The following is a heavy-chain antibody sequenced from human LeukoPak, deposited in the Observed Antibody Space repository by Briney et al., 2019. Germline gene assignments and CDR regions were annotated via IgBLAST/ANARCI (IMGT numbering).Heavy chain of an antibody. CDR2: ISYDGSNK. D-gene: IGHD1-26*01. V-gene: IGHV3-30-3*01. J-gene: IGHJ4*02. Sequence: PGGSLRLSCAASGFTFSSYAMHWVRQAPGKGLEWVAVISYDGSNKYYADSVKGRFTISRDNAKNSLYLQMNSLRDEDTAVYYCASSGNYRFDYWGQGTLVTVSS. CDR1: GFTFSSYA. CDR3: ASSGNYRFDY.